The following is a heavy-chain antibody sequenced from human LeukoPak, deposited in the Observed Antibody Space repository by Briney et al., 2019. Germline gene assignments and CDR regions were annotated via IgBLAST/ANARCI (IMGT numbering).Heavy chain of an antibody. CDR3: ARHYGSGTLNY. CDR2: IDPSDSYT. J-gene: IGHJ4*02. V-gene: IGHV5-10-1*01. CDR1: GYSFTSYW. Sequence: GESLKISCEGSGYSFTSYWISWVRQMPGKGLEWMGRIDPSDSYTNSSPSFQGHVTISADKSISTAYLQWSSLKASDTAMYHCARHYGSGTLNYWGQGTLVTVSS. D-gene: IGHD3-10*01.